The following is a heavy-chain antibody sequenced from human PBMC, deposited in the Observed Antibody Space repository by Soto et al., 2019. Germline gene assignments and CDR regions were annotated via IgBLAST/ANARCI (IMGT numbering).Heavy chain of an antibody. CDR3: ARYSGSYWHYLDF. Sequence: GESLKISCKGSGYSFASHWVAWVRQMPEKGLEWIGTIYPGDSDTKYSPAFRGQATISADTSVSTAYLQWRSLEATDSAIYYCARYSGSYWHYLDFWGQGTLVTVSS. CDR2: IYPGDSDT. D-gene: IGHD1-26*01. CDR1: GYSFASHW. V-gene: IGHV5-51*01. J-gene: IGHJ4*02.